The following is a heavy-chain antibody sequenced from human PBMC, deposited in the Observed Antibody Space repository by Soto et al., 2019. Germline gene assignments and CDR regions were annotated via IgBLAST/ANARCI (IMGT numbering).Heavy chain of an antibody. J-gene: IGHJ4*02. Sequence: QITLKESGPTLVTPTQTLTLTCTFSGFSLTTRPMGVGWIRQAPGKALEWLVFVYWDDDNRYSPSLKSRLTVTKDTSKSQVVLTMTNMDPVDTATYYCAHRLSGYDWNGGYFDYWGQGALVTVSS. CDR2: VYWDDDN. CDR3: AHRLSGYDWNGGYFDY. CDR1: GFSLTTRPMG. D-gene: IGHD1-1*01. V-gene: IGHV2-5*02.